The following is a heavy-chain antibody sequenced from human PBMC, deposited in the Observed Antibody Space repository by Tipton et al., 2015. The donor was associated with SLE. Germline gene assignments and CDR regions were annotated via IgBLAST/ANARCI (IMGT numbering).Heavy chain of an antibody. CDR2: IYYSGST. Sequence: LRLSCTVSGGSISSYYWSWIRQPPGKGLEWIGYIYYSGSTNWNPSLESRVTISFDTSKNQFSLKMNSVTAADTAVYYCARDLGEGYMDVWGKGTTVTVSS. V-gene: IGHV4-59*12. D-gene: IGHD3-10*01. CDR1: GGSISSYY. CDR3: ARDLGEGYMDV. J-gene: IGHJ6*03.